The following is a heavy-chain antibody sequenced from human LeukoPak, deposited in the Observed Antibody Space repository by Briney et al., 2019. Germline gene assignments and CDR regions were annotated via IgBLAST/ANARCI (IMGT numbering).Heavy chain of an antibody. V-gene: IGHV5-51*01. D-gene: IGHD6-13*01. CDR3: ARQETGAADLGRY. CDR2: IYPGDSDT. CDR1: GYSFTSYW. J-gene: IGHJ4*02. Sequence: GESLKISCKGSGYSFTSYWIGWVRQMPGKGLEWMGIIYPGDSDTRYSPSFQGQVTISADKAISTAYLQWSRLRASDSAMYYCARQETGAADLGRYWGQRTLVSVSS.